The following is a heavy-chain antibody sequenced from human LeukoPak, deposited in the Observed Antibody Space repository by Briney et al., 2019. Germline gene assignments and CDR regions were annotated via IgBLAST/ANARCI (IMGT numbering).Heavy chain of an antibody. V-gene: IGHV1-18*01. J-gene: IGHJ6*03. D-gene: IGHD3-9*01. CDR1: GYTFTSYG. CDR3: ARYFDWAYYYYMDV. Sequence: ASVKVSCKASGYTFTSYGISWVRQAPGQGLEWMGWISAYNGNTNYAQKVQGRVTMTTDTSTSTAYMELRSLRSDDTAVYYSARYFDWAYYYYMDVWGKGTTVTVSS. CDR2: ISAYNGNT.